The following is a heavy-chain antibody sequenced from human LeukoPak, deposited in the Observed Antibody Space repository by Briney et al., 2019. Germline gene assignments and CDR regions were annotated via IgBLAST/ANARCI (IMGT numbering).Heavy chain of an antibody. D-gene: IGHD3-3*01. V-gene: IGHV3-15*01. CDR1: GFTXSXXW. CDR3: TTGIDIIQVDQQAPLDY. J-gene: IGHJ4*02. CDR2: XLXRTNGGAT. Sequence: CTXXGFTXSXXWMTWXXXXXXXGLXXXXXXLXRTNGGATDYAAAVKDRFIMSRDDSKNTLFLQMNSLRTEDTAVYYCTTGIDIIQVDQQAPLDYWGQGVMVTVSS.